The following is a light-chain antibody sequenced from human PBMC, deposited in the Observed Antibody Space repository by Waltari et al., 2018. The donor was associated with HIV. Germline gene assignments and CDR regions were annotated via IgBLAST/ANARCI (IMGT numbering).Light chain of an antibody. V-gene: IGLV2-8*01. CDR1: SSDVGGYNY. J-gene: IGLJ2*01. CDR2: EGS. CDR3: SSYAGSNNLV. Sequence: QSALTQPPSASGSPGQSVTISCTGTSSDVGGYNYVSWYRHHPGEAPKRMIYEGSKRPSGVPERFSGSKSGNTASLTVSGLQAEDEADYYCSSYAGSNNLVFGGGTKLTVL.